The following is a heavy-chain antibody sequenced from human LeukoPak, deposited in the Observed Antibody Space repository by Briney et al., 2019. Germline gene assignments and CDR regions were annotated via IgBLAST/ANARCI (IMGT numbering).Heavy chain of an antibody. D-gene: IGHD2-15*01. J-gene: IGHJ4*02. CDR1: GLTFSSYA. Sequence: GGSLRLSCAASGLTFSSYAMSWVRQAPGKGLEWVSGINGRGGNTYYADSVKGRFTISRDNSKNTLYLQMHSLRAEDTAAYYCAKGSGGLFDYWGQGTLVTVSS. V-gene: IGHV3-23*01. CDR3: AKGSGGLFDY. CDR2: INGRGGNT.